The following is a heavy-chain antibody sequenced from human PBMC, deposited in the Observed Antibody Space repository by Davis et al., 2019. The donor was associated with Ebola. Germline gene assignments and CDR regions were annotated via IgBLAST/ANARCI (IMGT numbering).Heavy chain of an antibody. D-gene: IGHD6-13*01. CDR1: GYTFTSNH. Sequence: ASVKVSCKASGYTFTSNHMHWVRQAPGQGLEWMAITHLGGGGTRFAQKFQGRVTLTSDTSTSTVSMELISLTSEDTAVYYCARETAAFAAGYIFDYWGQGALVTVSS. J-gene: IGHJ4*02. V-gene: IGHV1-46*01. CDR2: THLGGGGT. CDR3: ARETAAFAAGYIFDY.